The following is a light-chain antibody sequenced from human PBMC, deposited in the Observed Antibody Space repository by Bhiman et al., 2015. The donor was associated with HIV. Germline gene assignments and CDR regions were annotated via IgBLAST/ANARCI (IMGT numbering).Light chain of an antibody. CDR2: GNN. CDR3: QSYDDSLRGSV. CDR1: RSNIGAGYD. V-gene: IGLV1-40*01. J-gene: IGLJ3*02. Sequence: QSVLTQPPSVSGAPGQRVTISCTGSRSNIGAGYDVHWFQHLPGTAPKVLIYGNNNRPSGVPDRFSGSKSGTSASLAITGLQAEDEADYYCQSYDDSLRGSVFGGGTKVTVL.